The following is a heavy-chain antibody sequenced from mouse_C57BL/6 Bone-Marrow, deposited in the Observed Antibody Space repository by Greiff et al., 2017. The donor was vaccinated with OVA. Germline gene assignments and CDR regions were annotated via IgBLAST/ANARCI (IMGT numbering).Heavy chain of an antibody. CDR2: INPNNGGT. J-gene: IGHJ3*01. Sequence: VQLKQSGPELVKPGASVKIPCKASGYTFTDYNMDWVKQSHGKSLEWIGDINPNNGGTIYNQKFKGKATLTVDKSSSTAYIELRSLTSEDTAVYYCARSFFYDGYPWFAYWGQGTLVTVSA. V-gene: IGHV1-18*01. CDR1: GYTFTDYN. CDR3: ARSFFYDGYPWFAY. D-gene: IGHD2-3*01.